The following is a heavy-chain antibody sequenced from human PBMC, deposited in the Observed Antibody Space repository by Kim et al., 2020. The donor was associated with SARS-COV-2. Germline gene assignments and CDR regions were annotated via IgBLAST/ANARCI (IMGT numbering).Heavy chain of an antibody. CDR3: ARGDIVVVPAAMKIEYYYYYGMDV. V-gene: IGHV1-2*02. Sequence: ASVKVSCKASGYTFTGYYMHWVRQAPGQGLEWMGWINPNSGGSNYAQKFQGRVTMTRDTSISTAYMELSRLRSDDTAVYYCARGDIVVVPAAMKIEYYYYYGMDVWGQGTTVTVSS. J-gene: IGHJ6*02. CDR2: INPNSGGS. D-gene: IGHD2-2*01. CDR1: GYTFTGYY.